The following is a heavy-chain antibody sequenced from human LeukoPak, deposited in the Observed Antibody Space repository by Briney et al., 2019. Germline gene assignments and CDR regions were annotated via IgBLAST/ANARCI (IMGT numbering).Heavy chain of an antibody. CDR2: INPNSGGT. D-gene: IGHD3-9*01. Sequence: ASVKVSCKASGYTFTGYYMHWVRQAPGQGLEWMGRINPNSGGTNYAQKFQGRVTMTRDTSISTAYMELSRLRSDDTAVCYCARARYDILTGYYSLFDYWGQGTLVTVSS. CDR1: GYTFTGYY. V-gene: IGHV1-2*06. J-gene: IGHJ4*02. CDR3: ARARYDILTGYYSLFDY.